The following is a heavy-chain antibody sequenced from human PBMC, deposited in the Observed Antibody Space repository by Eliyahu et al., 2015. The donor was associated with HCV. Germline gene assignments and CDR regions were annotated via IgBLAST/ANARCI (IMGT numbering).Heavy chain of an antibody. V-gene: IGHV3-30*18. CDR2: IEYDGDNK. J-gene: IGHJ6*02. D-gene: IGHD1-1*01. Sequence: EWVAHIEYDGDNKYYGDSVKGRFTISRDNSENTLYLQMNSLRPEDTAVYFCAKDRIWTLYGMDVWGQGTTVTVSS. CDR3: AKDRIWTLYGMDV.